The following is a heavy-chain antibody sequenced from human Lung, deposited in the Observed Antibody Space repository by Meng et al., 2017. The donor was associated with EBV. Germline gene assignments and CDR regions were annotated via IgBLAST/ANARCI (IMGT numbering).Heavy chain of an antibody. CDR3: ARGPLISYYDILTGYYPTFDY. D-gene: IGHD3-9*01. Sequence: QGLHRPWGAGLLHPSETLPLTCAVYGGSFSGYYWSWIRQPPGKGLEWIGEINHSGSTNYNPSLKSRVTISVDTSKNQFSLKLSSVTAADTAVYYCARGPLISYYDILTGYYPTFDYWGQGTLVTVSS. CDR2: INHSGST. J-gene: IGHJ4*02. CDR1: GGSFSGYY. V-gene: IGHV4-34*01.